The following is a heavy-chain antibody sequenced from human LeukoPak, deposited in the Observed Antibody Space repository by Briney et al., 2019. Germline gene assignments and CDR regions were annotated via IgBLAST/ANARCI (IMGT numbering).Heavy chain of an antibody. CDR3: ARGNHGYSSSWYSSWFDP. CDR1: GGGSISSTTYY. J-gene: IGHJ5*02. CDR2: IYYSGST. Sequence: SETLSLTCTVSGGGSISSTTYYWGWVRQPPGKRLEWIGSIYYSGSTYYSPSFKGRVTLSLDTSKNQFSLDLNSVTASDTAVYYCARGNHGYSSSWYSSWFDPWGQGTLVTVSS. D-gene: IGHD6-13*01. V-gene: IGHV4-39*01.